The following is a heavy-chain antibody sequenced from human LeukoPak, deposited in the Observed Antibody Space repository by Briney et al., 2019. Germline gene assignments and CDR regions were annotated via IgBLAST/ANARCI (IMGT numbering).Heavy chain of an antibody. D-gene: IGHD5-18*01. Sequence: SGGSLRLSCAASGFTFSSYAMSWVRQAPGKGLEWVSAISGSGGSTYYADSVKGRFTISRDNSKNTLYLQMNSLRAEDTAVYYCAKSGIQSWLVWFDPWGQGSLVTVSS. V-gene: IGHV3-23*01. CDR1: GFTFSSYA. J-gene: IGHJ5*02. CDR2: ISGSGGST. CDR3: AKSGIQSWLVWFDP.